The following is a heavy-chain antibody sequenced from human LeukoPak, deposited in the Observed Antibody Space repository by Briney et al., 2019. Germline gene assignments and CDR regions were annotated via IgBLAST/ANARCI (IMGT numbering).Heavy chain of an antibody. CDR1: GYTFTSYD. V-gene: IGHV1-8*01. J-gene: IGHJ4*02. Sequence: ASVKVSCKASGYTFTSYDINWVRQATGQGLEWMGWMNPNSGNTGYAQKFQGRVTMTRNTSISTAYMELSSLRSEDTAVYYCARGRVYDSSGYYGWEFDYWGQGTLVTVSS. D-gene: IGHD3-22*01. CDR2: MNPNSGNT. CDR3: ARGRVYDSSGYYGWEFDY.